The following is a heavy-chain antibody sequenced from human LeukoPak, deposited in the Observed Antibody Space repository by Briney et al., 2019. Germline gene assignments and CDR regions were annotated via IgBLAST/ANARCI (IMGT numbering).Heavy chain of an antibody. V-gene: IGHV3-48*03. CDR1: GFIFSNYE. Sequence: GGSLRLSCAASGFIFSNYEMNWVRQAPGKGLEWVSYISSSGNTIYYADSVKGRFTISRDNAKNSLYLQMDMLRAEDTAVYYCARDYYVSIYYYYGMDVWGKGTTVTVSS. CDR3: ARDYYVSIYYYYGMDV. D-gene: IGHD3-22*01. J-gene: IGHJ6*04. CDR2: ISSSGNTI.